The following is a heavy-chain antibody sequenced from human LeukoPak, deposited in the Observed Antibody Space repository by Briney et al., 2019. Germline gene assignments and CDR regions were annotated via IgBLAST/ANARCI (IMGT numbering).Heavy chain of an antibody. V-gene: IGHV4-30-2*01. J-gene: IGHJ5*02. D-gene: IGHD4-17*01. CDR1: GGSISSGGYS. CDR3: AREVTTLWGSHNWFDP. CDR2: IYHSGST. Sequence: SETLSLTCAVSGGSISSGGYSWSWIRQPPGKGLEWIGYIYHSGSTYYNPSLKSRVTISVDRSKNQFSLKLSSVTAADTAVYYCAREVTTLWGSHNWFDPWGQGTLVTVSS.